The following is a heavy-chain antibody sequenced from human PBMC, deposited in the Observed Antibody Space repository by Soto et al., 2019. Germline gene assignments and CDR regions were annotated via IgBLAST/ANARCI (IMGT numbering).Heavy chain of an antibody. J-gene: IGHJ6*02. CDR3: ARSPQDTIFGVVIMYGMDV. Sequence: GGSLRLSCAASGFTFSSYSMNWVRQAPGKGLEWVSYISSSSTIYYADSVKGRFTISRDNAKNSLYLQMNSLRDEDTAVYYCARSPQDTIFGVVIMYGMDVWGQGTTVTVSS. V-gene: IGHV3-48*02. CDR2: ISSSSTI. D-gene: IGHD3-3*01. CDR1: GFTFSSYS.